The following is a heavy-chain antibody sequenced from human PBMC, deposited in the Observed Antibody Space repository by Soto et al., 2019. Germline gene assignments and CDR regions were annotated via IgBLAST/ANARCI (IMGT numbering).Heavy chain of an antibody. CDR3: ARARRSGSPPPHYYSYLDV. J-gene: IGHJ6*03. CDR2: MNPNSGNT. Sequence: ASVKVSCKASGYTFTSYDINWVRQATGQGLEWMGWMNPNSGNTGYAQKFQGRVTMTRNTSISTAYMELSSLRSEDTAVYYCARARRSGSPPPHYYSYLDVWGKGTTVNVSS. CDR1: GYTFTSYD. V-gene: IGHV1-8*01. D-gene: IGHD1-26*01.